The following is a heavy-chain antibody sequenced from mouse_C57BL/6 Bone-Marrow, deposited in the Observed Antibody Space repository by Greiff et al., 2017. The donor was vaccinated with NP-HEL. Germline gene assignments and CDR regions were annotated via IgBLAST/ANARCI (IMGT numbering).Heavy chain of an antibody. CDR2: IYPGSGST. CDR1: GYTFTSYW. D-gene: IGHD2-2*01. CDR3: ASVGVRLWLRRNYYAMDY. V-gene: IGHV1-55*01. J-gene: IGHJ4*01. Sequence: QVQLQQPGAELVKPGASVKMSCKASGYTFTSYWITWVKQRPGQGLEWIGDIYPGSGSTNYNEKFKSKATLTVDTSSSTAYMQLSSLTSEDSAVYYCASVGVRLWLRRNYYAMDYWGQGTSVTVSS.